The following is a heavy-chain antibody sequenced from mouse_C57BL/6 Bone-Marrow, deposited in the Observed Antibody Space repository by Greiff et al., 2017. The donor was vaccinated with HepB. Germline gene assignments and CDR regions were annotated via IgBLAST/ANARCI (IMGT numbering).Heavy chain of an antibody. CDR2: IYPGSAST. J-gene: IGHJ3*01. CDR1: GYTFTSYW. D-gene: IGHD2-1*01. V-gene: IGHV1-55*01. Sequence: QVQLQQPGAELVKPGASVKMSCKASGYTFTSYWITWVKQRPGQGLEWIGDIYPGSASTNYNEKFKSKATLTVDTSSSTAYMQLSSLTSEDSAVYYCAREGIYYGNPWFAYWGQGTLVTVSA. CDR3: AREGIYYGNPWFAY.